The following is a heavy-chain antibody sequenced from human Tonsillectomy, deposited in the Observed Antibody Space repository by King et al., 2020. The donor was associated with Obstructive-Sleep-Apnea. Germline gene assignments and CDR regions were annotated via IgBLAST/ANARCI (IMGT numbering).Heavy chain of an antibody. J-gene: IGHJ4*02. CDR2: IIPLHGIT. CDR1: GGTFSSQI. V-gene: IGHV1-69*02. CDR3: AQSKAIFGESPRD. D-gene: IGHD3-10*01. Sequence: VQLVQSGAEVKKPGSSVKVSCKTSGGTFSSQIISWIRQAPGQGLEWMGRIIPLHGITNHAQQFQGRLTITADKSTNIAYMQLSSLTSDDTAMYYCAQSKAIFGESPRDWGQGILVTVSS.